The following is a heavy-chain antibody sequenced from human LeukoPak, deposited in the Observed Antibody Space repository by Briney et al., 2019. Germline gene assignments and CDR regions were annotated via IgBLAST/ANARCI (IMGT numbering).Heavy chain of an antibody. D-gene: IGHD6-13*01. Sequence: GGSPRLSCAASGFTFTSYWMHWVRQAPGKGLVWVSRINSDGSSTSYADSVKGRFTISRDNAKNSLYLQMDSLRAEDTAVYYCAAGGSWYYNYWGQGTLVTVSS. J-gene: IGHJ4*02. CDR3: AAGGSWYYNY. CDR1: GFTFTSYW. CDR2: INSDGSST. V-gene: IGHV3-74*01.